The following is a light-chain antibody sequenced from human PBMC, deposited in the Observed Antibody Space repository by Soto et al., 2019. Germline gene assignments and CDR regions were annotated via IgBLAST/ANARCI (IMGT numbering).Light chain of an antibody. CDR3: QQTYDTPFT. J-gene: IGKJ4*01. CDR2: GAS. Sequence: DIPMTQSPSSLSASVGDRVAITCRASQPINNYLNWYQQKPGKAPKLLIYGASALQSGVPSRFSGSGSGPDFTLNISSLQPEDFATYYCQQTYDTPFTFGGGTTVEIK. CDR1: QPINNY. V-gene: IGKV1-39*01.